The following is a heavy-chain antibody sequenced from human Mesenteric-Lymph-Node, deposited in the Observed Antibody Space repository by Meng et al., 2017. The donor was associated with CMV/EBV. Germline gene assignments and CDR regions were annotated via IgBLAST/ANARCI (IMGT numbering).Heavy chain of an antibody. CDR2: ISGSGTSV. CDR3: ARDPARSSWPYYYYGLDI. J-gene: IGHJ6*02. D-gene: IGHD6-13*01. Sequence: ESLKISCAASGFTFSSYAMSWVRQAPGKGLEWLSYISGSGTSVSYADSVKGRFTISRDNAKSSLYLQMNSLRADDTAVYYCARDPARSSWPYYYYGLDIWGQGTTVTVSS. V-gene: IGHV3-48*04. CDR1: GFTFSSYA.